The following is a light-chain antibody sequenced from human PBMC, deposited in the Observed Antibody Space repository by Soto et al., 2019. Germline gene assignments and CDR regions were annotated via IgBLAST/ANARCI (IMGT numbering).Light chain of an antibody. J-gene: IGKJ4*01. CDR1: QSVSSY. CDR2: DAS. Sequence: EIVLTQSAATLSLTPGERATLSCRASQSVSSYLGWYQQKPGQAPRLLIYDASNRATGIPARFSGSGSGTDFTLTISSLEPEDFAVYYCQQRSSWPLTFGGGTKVDIK. CDR3: QQRSSWPLT. V-gene: IGKV3-11*01.